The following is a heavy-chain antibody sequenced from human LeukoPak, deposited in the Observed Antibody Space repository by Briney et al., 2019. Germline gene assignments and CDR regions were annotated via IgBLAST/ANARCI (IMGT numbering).Heavy chain of an antibody. D-gene: IGHD1-26*01. CDR3: TRDNKHYSGSYLRGNYYYYYMDV. Sequence: GGSLRLSCAASGFTFSDYYMTWIRQAPGKGLEWVSYISSSGSTIYYADSVKGRFTISRDNAKNSLYLQMNSLRAEDTAVYYCTRDNKHYSGSYLRGNYYYYYMDVWGKGTTVTVSS. CDR1: GFTFSDYY. CDR2: ISSSGSTI. V-gene: IGHV3-11*01. J-gene: IGHJ6*03.